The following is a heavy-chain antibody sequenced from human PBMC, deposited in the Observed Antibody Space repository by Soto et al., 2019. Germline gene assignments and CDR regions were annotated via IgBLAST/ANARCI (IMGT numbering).Heavy chain of an antibody. J-gene: IGHJ3*02. D-gene: IGHD3-10*01. V-gene: IGHV1-8*01. CDR3: SSPFYYGLGGGDGFDI. CDR2: MNPNSGNT. Sequence: ASVKVSCKASGYTFTSYDINWVRQATGQGLEWMGWMNPNSGNTSYAQKCQGRVTMIRNTSISTAYMELSSLRFEDSVLFFCSSPFYYGLGGGDGFDIWGQGTMVTVSS. CDR1: GYTFTSYD.